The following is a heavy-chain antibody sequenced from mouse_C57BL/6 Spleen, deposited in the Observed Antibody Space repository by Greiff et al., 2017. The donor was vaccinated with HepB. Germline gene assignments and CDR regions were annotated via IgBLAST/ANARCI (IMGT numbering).Heavy chain of an antibody. CDR1: GYTFTEYT. V-gene: IGHV1-62-2*01. D-gene: IGHD1-1*01. CDR3: ARHEEDYGSSYYAMDY. CDR2: FYPGSGSI. J-gene: IGHJ4*01. Sequence: VKLVESGAELVKPGASVKLSCKASGYTFTEYTIHWVKQRSGQGLEWIGWFYPGSGSIKYNEKFKDKATLTADKSSSTVYMELSRLTSEDSAVYFCARHEEDYGSSYYAMDYWGQGTSVTVSS.